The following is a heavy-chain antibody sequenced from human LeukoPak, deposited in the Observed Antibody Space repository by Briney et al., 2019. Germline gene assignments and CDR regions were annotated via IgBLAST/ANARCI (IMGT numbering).Heavy chain of an antibody. J-gene: IGHJ4*02. D-gene: IGHD1-1*01. CDR1: GYTFTGYY. V-gene: IGHV1-2*02. CDR3: ARVGATGTTSPFDY. CDR2: INPNSGGT. Sequence: GASVKVSCKASGYTFTGYYMHWVRQAPGQGLEGMGWINPNSGGTNYAQKFQGRVTMTRDTSISTAYMELSRLRSDDTAVYYCARVGATGTTSPFDYWGQGTLVTVSS.